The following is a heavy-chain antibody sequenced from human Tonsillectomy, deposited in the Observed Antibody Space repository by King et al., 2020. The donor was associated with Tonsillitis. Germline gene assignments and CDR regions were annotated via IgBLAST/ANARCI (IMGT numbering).Heavy chain of an antibody. V-gene: IGHV2-26*01. CDR1: GFSLSNARMG. CDR3: ARILKPDPFDI. Sequence: TLKESGPVLVKPTETLTLTCTVSGFSLSNARMGVSWIRQPPGKALEWLAHIFSNNEKSYSTHLKSRLPIPKDTPKSQVVLTLTNMDPVDTATYYCARILKPDPFDIWGQGTMVTVSS. CDR2: IFSNNEK. J-gene: IGHJ3*02.